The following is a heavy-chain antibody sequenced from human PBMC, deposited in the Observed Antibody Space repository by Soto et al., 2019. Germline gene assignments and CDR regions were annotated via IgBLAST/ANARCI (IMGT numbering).Heavy chain of an antibody. D-gene: IGHD3-16*02. CDR1: GFTFSSYS. CDR2: ISSSSSYI. Sequence: LRLSCAASGFTFSSYSMNWVRQAPGKGLEWVSSISSSSSYIYYADSVKGRFTISRDNAKNSLYLQMNSLRAEDTAVYYCAGERITFGGVIASKGMDVWGQGTTVTVSS. J-gene: IGHJ6*02. CDR3: AGERITFGGVIASKGMDV. V-gene: IGHV3-21*01.